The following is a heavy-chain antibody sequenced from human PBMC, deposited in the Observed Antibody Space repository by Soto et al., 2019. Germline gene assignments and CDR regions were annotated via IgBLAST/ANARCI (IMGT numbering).Heavy chain of an antibody. J-gene: IGHJ5*02. CDR3: TVGGYSYGRVWFDP. Sequence: GGSLRLSCAASGFTFSGSAMHWVRQASGKGLEWVGRIRSKANSYATAYAASVKGRFTISRDDSKNTAYLQMNSLKTEDTAVYYCTVGGYSYGRVWFDPWGQGTLVTVSS. V-gene: IGHV3-73*01. CDR1: GFTFSGSA. D-gene: IGHD5-18*01. CDR2: IRSKANSYAT.